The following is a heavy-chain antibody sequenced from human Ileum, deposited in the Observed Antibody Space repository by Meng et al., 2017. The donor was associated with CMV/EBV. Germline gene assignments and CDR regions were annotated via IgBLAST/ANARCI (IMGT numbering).Heavy chain of an antibody. V-gene: IGHV3-21*04. D-gene: IGHD3-3*01. CDR2: ISPTSSYI. CDR3: ARESQYDFWSGYGY. CDR1: GFTFSSYS. J-gene: IGHJ4*02. Sequence: GESLKISCAASGFTFSSYSMNWVRQAPGKGLEWVSSISPTSSYIFYADSVRGRFTISRDNAQNSLYLQMNSLRADDTAVYYCARESQYDFWSGYGYWGQGTLVTVSS.